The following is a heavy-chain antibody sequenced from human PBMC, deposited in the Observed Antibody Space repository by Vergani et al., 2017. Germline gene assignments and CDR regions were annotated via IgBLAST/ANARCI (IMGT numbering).Heavy chain of an antibody. D-gene: IGHD1-26*01. CDR3: AKAKWELLPPAFDI. CDR2: IKQDGSEK. CDR1: GFTFSSYW. Sequence: EVQLVESGGGLVQPGGSLRLSCAASGFTFSSYWMSWVRQAPGKGLEWVANIKQDGSEKYYVDSVKGRFTISRDNAKNSLYLQMNSLRAEDTAVYYCAKAKWELLPPAFDIWGQGTMVTVSS. V-gene: IGHV3-7*03. J-gene: IGHJ3*02.